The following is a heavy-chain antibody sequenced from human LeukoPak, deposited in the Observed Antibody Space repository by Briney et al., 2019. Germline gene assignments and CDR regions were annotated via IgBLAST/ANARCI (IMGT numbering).Heavy chain of an antibody. J-gene: IGHJ4*02. Sequence: GGSLRLSCAASGFTVSSSYMSWVRQAPGKGLEWVSAISGSGGSTYYADSVKGRFTISRDNSKNTLYLQMNSLRAEDTAVYYCAKTPSHYYDSSGLDYWGQGTLVTVSS. CDR1: GFTVSSSY. D-gene: IGHD3-22*01. CDR2: ISGSGGST. CDR3: AKTPSHYYDSSGLDY. V-gene: IGHV3-23*01.